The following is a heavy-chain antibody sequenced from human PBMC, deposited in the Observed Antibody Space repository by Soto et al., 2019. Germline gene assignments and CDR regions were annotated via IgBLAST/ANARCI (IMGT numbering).Heavy chain of an antibody. Sequence: EVQLLESGGGLVQPGGSLRLSCAASGFTFSSYAMSWVRQAPGKGLEWVSAISGSGGSTYYADSVKGRFTISRDNSKNTLYLQMNSLRAEDTAVYYCAKGLVDSSGYYSYYYYGMDVWGQGTTVTVSS. D-gene: IGHD3-22*01. CDR3: AKGLVDSSGYYSYYYYGMDV. V-gene: IGHV3-23*01. CDR1: GFTFSSYA. J-gene: IGHJ6*02. CDR2: ISGSGGST.